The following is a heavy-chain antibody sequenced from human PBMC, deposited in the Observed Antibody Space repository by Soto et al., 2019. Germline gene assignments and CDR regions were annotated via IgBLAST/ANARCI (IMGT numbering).Heavy chain of an antibody. CDR1: GYTFTNYW. CDR3: AASIFYYGMDV. V-gene: IGHV5-51*01. J-gene: IGHJ6*02. Sequence: GESLKISCKGSGYTFTNYWIGWVRQMPGKGLEWMGIIYPGDSDTKYNPSFQGQVTISADKSITTTYLQWSSLKASDTAIYYCAASIFYYGMDVWGQGTTVTISS. CDR2: IYPGDSDT.